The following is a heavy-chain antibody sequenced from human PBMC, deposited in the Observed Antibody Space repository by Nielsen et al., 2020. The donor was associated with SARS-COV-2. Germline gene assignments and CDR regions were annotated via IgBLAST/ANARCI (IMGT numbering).Heavy chain of an antibody. J-gene: IGHJ4*02. V-gene: IGHV3-30*18. CDR1: GFTFSSYG. CDR3: ANLELGAAFDY. Sequence: GESLKISCAASGFTFSSYGMHWVRQAPGKGLEWVAVISYDGSNKYYADSVKGRFTISRDNSKNTLYLQMNSLRAEDTAVYYCANLELGAAFDYWGQGTLVTVSS. D-gene: IGHD1-26*01. CDR2: ISYDGSNK.